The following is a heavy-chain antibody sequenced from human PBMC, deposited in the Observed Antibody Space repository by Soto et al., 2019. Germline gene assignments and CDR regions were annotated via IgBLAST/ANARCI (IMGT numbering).Heavy chain of an antibody. J-gene: IGHJ6*04. V-gene: IGHV4-59*01. CDR3: ARGLLLWFGESHLDV. Sequence: QVQLQESGPGLVKPSETLSLTCTVSGGSISSYYWSWIRQPPGKGLEWIGYIYYSGSTNYNPSLTSRVTISVDTSKNQFSLKLSSVTAADTAVYYCARGLLLWFGESHLDVWGKGTTVTVSS. CDR2: IYYSGST. CDR1: GGSISSYY. D-gene: IGHD3-10*01.